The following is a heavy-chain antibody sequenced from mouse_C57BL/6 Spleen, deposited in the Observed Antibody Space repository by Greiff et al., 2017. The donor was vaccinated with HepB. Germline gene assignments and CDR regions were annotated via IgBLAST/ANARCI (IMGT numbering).Heavy chain of an antibody. D-gene: IGHD3-2*02. Sequence: VQLQESGAELVKPGASVKISCKASGYAFSSYWMNWVKQRPGKGLEWIGQIYPGDGDTNYNGKFKGKATLTADKSSSTAYMQLSSLTSEDAAVYFCSRAGAQATDYWGQGTTLTVSS. J-gene: IGHJ2*01. V-gene: IGHV1-80*01. CDR3: SRAGAQATDY. CDR2: IYPGDGDT. CDR1: GYAFSSYW.